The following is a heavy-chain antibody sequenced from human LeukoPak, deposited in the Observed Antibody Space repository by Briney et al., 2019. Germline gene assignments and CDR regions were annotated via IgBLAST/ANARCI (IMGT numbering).Heavy chain of an antibody. D-gene: IGHD6-6*01. CDR2: IYSVGST. CDR3: ARADRRSSSSNGFDY. J-gene: IGHJ4*02. CDR1: GFTVSSNY. V-gene: IGHV3-53*01. Sequence: GGSLRLSCAASGFTVSSNYMNWVRQAPGEGLEWVSVIYSVGSTNYADSVKGRFTISRDNSKNTLYLQMNSLRAEDTAVYYCARADRRSSSSNGFDYWGQGTLVTVSS.